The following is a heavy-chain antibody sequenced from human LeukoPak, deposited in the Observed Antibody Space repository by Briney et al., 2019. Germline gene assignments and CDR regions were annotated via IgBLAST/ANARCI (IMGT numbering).Heavy chain of an antibody. J-gene: IGHJ4*02. V-gene: IGHV3-30*02. Sequence: GGSLRLSCAASGFTFSSYGMHWVRQAPGKGLEWVAFIRYDGSNKYYADSVKGRFTISRDNSKNTLYLQMNSLRAEDTAVYYCAKYPDIVVVPAAIGFDYWGQGTLVTVSS. D-gene: IGHD2-2*01. CDR3: AKYPDIVVVPAAIGFDY. CDR1: GFTFSSYG. CDR2: IRYDGSNK.